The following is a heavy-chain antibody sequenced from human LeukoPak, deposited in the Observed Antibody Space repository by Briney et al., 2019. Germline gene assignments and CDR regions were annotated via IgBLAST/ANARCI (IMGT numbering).Heavy chain of an antibody. V-gene: IGHV1-69*05. J-gene: IGHJ4*02. Sequence: SVKVPCKASGGTFSSYAISWVRQAPGQGLEWMGGIIPIFGTANYAQKFQGRVTITTDESTSTAYMELSSLRSEDTAVYYCARGTNSGSYEDYWGQGTLVTVSS. CDR2: IIPIFGTA. CDR1: GGTFSSYA. D-gene: IGHD1-26*01. CDR3: ARGTNSGSYEDY.